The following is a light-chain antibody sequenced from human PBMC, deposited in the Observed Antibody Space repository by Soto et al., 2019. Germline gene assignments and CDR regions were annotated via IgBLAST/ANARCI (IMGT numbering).Light chain of an antibody. CDR1: SSKW. CDR2: DVS. Sequence: DIQTTQSPSTLAAYVEDTVTMTRRSSSKWLASNQKKPGKGPFILIYDVSNLERGVPPRFSGSTSGAESTLTITGLQPDDLRTYYCQHTTDFTFGQGTKVDIK. CDR3: QHTTDFT. J-gene: IGKJ2*01. V-gene: IGKV1-5*01.